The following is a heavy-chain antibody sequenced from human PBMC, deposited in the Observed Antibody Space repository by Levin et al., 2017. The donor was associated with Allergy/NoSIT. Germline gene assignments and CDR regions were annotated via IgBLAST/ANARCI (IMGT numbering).Heavy chain of an antibody. D-gene: IGHD2-2*01. CDR1: GGSISSSSYY. CDR3: ASPVVPAALFDY. Sequence: SETLSLTCTVSGGSISSSSYYWGWIRQPPGKGLEWIGSIYYSGSTYYNPSLKSRVTISVDTSKNQFSLKLSSVTAADTAVYYCASPVVPAALFDYWGQGTLVTVSS. J-gene: IGHJ4*02. CDR2: IYYSGST. V-gene: IGHV4-39*01.